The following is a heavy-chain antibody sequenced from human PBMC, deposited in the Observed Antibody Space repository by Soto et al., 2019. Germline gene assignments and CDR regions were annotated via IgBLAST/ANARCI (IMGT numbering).Heavy chain of an antibody. Sequence: GGSLRLSCAASGFTFSSYGMHWVRQAPGKGLEWVAVISYDGSNKYYADSVKGRFTISRDNSKNTLYLQMNGLRAEDTAVYYCAKDRERKSFPDPRFDYWGQGTLVTVSS. CDR2: ISYDGSNK. D-gene: IGHD1-1*01. CDR1: GFTFSSYG. J-gene: IGHJ4*02. V-gene: IGHV3-30*18. CDR3: AKDRERKSFPDPRFDY.